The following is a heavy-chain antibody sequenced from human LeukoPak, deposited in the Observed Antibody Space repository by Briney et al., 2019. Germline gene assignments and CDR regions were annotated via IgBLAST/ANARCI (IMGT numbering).Heavy chain of an antibody. Sequence: ASVKVSCKASGGTFNTYAISWVRQAPGQGLEWVGGIIPIFGTTNYAQKFQGRVTITADESTSTAYMELSSLRSEDTAVYYCARVGSLAPLRMEGWGQGTLVTVSS. CDR1: GGTFNTYA. CDR3: ARVGSLAPLRMEG. J-gene: IGHJ4*02. V-gene: IGHV1-69*01. CDR2: IIPIFGTT. D-gene: IGHD1-14*01.